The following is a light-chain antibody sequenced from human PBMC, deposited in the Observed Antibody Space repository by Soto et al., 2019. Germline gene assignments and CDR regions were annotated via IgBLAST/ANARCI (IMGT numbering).Light chain of an antibody. Sequence: DIQMTQSPSTLSASVGDRVTITCRASQSIGNWLAWYQQKPGKAPKLLMYKASSLESGVPSTFSGSGSGTEFTLTIDSLQPDDFATYYCQQYNGTFGQGTKVDIK. J-gene: IGKJ1*01. CDR3: QQYNGT. CDR1: QSIGNW. CDR2: KAS. V-gene: IGKV1-5*03.